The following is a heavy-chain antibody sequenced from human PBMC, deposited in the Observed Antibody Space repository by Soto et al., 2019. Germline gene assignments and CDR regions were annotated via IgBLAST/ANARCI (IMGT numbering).Heavy chain of an antibody. CDR1: GFTFSSYG. CDR2: IWYDGSNK. Sequence: PGGSLRLSCAASGFTFSSYGMHWVRQAPGKGLEWVAVIWYDGSNKYYADSVKGRFTISRDNSKNTLYLQMNSLRAEDTAVYYCASGRGYSYGDDWREFDYWGQGTLVTVSS. V-gene: IGHV3-33*01. CDR3: ASGRGYSYGDDWREFDY. D-gene: IGHD5-18*01. J-gene: IGHJ4*02.